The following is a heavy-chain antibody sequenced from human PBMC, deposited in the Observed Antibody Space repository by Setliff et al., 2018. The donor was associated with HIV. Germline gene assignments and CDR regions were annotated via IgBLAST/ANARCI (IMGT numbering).Heavy chain of an antibody. Sequence: SETLSLTCLVFGGSISSSSYYWGWIRQPPGRGLEWIGSIYYSGGTYYNPSLQSRVTISVDTSKNRFSLKLNSVTAADTAVYYCARARFEYYYDSSGYSNDAFNIWGQGTMVTVSS. J-gene: IGHJ3*02. D-gene: IGHD3-22*01. CDR3: ARARFEYYYDSSGYSNDAFNI. CDR1: GGSISSSSYY. CDR2: IYYSGGT. V-gene: IGHV4-39*07.